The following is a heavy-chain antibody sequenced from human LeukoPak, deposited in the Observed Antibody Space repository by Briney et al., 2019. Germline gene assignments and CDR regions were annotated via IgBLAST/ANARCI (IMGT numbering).Heavy chain of an antibody. CDR3: ARDIYYYQYMDV. V-gene: IGHV3-21*01. J-gene: IGHJ6*03. CDR1: GFTFSTCT. CDR2: ISSSSSYI. Sequence: GGSLRLSCAASGFTFSTCTMNWVRQAPGKGLEWVSSISSSSSYIYYADSVKGRFTISRDNAKNSLYLQMTSLRAEDTAVYYCARDIYYYQYMDVWGKGTTVIVSS.